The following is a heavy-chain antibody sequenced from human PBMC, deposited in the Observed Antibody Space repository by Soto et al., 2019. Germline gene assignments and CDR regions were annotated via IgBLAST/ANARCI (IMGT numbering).Heavy chain of an antibody. CDR2: MNPNSGNT. Sequence: ASVEVSCTDSGYTLNSCDINWVRQATEQGLEWMGWMNPNSGNTGYAQKFQGRVTMTRNTSISTAYMELSSLRSEDTAVYYCARMTTVTTYDYYYMDVWGKGTTVTVSS. CDR1: GYTLNSCD. CDR3: ARMTTVTTYDYYYMDV. D-gene: IGHD4-17*01. J-gene: IGHJ6*03. V-gene: IGHV1-8*01.